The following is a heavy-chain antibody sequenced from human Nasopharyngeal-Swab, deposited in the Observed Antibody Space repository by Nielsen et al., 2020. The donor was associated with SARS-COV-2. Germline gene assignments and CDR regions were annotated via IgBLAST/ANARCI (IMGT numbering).Heavy chain of an antibody. D-gene: IGHD3-10*01. V-gene: IGHV1-46*01. CDR3: ARGPAYYYGSGSSGPFDP. J-gene: IGHJ5*02. CDR2: INPSGGST. CDR1: GYTFTSYY. Sequence: ASVKVSCKASGYTFTSYYMHWVRQAPGQGLEWMGIINPSGGSTSYAQKFQGRVTMTRDPSTSTVYMELSSLRSEDTAVYYCARGPAYYYGSGSSGPFDPWGQGTLVTVSS.